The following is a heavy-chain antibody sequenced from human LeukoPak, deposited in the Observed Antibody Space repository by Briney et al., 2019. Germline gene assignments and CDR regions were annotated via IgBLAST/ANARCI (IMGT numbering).Heavy chain of an antibody. D-gene: IGHD3-9*01. Sequence: PSETLSLTCAVSGGSLSGYYWSWIRQPPGKGLEWIGEINHSGSTNYNPSLKSRVTISVDASKNQFSLKLSSVTAADTAVYYCALLTGYHWGQGTLVTVSS. V-gene: IGHV4-34*01. CDR1: GGSLSGYY. CDR2: INHSGST. CDR3: ALLTGYH. J-gene: IGHJ5*02.